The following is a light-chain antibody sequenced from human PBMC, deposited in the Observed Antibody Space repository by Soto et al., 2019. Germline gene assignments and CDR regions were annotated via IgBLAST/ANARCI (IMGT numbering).Light chain of an antibody. J-gene: IGLJ2*01. Sequence: QAVVTQPPSVSVAPGQRVTISCTGSSSNIGTGYDVHWYQQLPGTAPKLLIYGNNNRPSGVPDRFSGSKSGTSASLAITGLQAEDEADYYCQSYDSSWDVVFGGGTKLTVL. V-gene: IGLV1-40*01. CDR3: QSYDSSWDVV. CDR1: SSNIGTGYD. CDR2: GNN.